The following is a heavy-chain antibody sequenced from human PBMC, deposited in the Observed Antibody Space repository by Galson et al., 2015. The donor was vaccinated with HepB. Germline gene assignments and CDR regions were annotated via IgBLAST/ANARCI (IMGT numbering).Heavy chain of an antibody. V-gene: IGHV3-23*01. CDR3: AKGCVAKYSITTSCQSDDY. Sequence: SLRLSCAASGFTFSSYAMIWVRQAPGKGLEWVSDISSSGLNTEYADSVKGRFTISRDNSKNSLHLQMNSLRAEDTAVYYCAKGCVAKYSITTSCQSDDYWGQGTLVTVSS. CDR2: ISSSGLNT. CDR1: GFTFSSYA. D-gene: IGHD1-20*01. J-gene: IGHJ4*02.